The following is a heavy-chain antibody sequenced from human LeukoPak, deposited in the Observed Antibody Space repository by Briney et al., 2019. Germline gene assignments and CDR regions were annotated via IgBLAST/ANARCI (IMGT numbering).Heavy chain of an antibody. CDR2: VYNSGSS. CDR3: ARSVGGVGTYSYYFDS. D-gene: IGHD2-21*01. J-gene: IGHJ4*02. CDR1: GGSISTYY. Sequence: SETLSLTCTVSGGSISTYYWNWIRQPPGKGLEWVGYVYNSGSSNYNASLKSRVTISVDTSNNRFSLDLRSVTAADTAVYCCARSVGGVGTYSYYFDSWGQGTLVTVSS. V-gene: IGHV4-59*01.